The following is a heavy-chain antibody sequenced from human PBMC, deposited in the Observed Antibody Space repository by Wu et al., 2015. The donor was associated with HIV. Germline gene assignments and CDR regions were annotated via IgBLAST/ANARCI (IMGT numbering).Heavy chain of an antibody. CDR2: IIPIFGTA. V-gene: IGHV1-69*13. J-gene: IGHJ6*02. CDR1: GGTFSSYA. Sequence: QVQLVQSGAEVKKPGSSVKVSCKASGGTFSSYAISWVRQAPGQGLEWMGRIIPIFGTANYAQKFQGRVTITADESTSTAYMELSSLRSEDTAVYYCAVPDYGSGSPVLLRYGMDVWGQGTTGHRSP. CDR3: AVPDYGSGSPVLLRYGMDV. D-gene: IGHD3-10*01.